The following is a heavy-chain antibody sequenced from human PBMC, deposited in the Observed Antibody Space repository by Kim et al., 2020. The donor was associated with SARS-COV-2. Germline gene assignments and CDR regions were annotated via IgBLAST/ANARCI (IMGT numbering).Heavy chain of an antibody. CDR2: IKSKTDGGTT. V-gene: IGHV3-15*01. Sequence: GGSLRLSCAASGFTFSNAWMSWVRQAPGKGLEWVGRIKSKTDGGTTGYAAPVKGRFTISRDDSKNTLYLQMNSLKTEDTAVYYCTTPPGGGYSGYAGGYWGQGTLVTVSS. CDR3: TTPPGGGYSGYAGGY. D-gene: IGHD5-12*01. J-gene: IGHJ4*02. CDR1: GFTFSNAW.